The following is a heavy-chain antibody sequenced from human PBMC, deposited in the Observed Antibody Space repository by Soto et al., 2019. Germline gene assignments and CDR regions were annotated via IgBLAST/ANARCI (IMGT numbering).Heavy chain of an antibody. J-gene: IGHJ6*02. CDR2: IRSKANSYAT. CDR1: GFTFSGSA. CDR3: TTHIVVVTAIRDYYYGMDV. V-gene: IGHV3-73*01. D-gene: IGHD2-21*02. Sequence: PVGSLRLSCAASGFTFSGSAMHWVRQASGKGLEWVGRIRSKANSYATAYAASVKGRFTISRDDSKNTAYLQMNSLKTEDTAVYYCTTHIVVVTAIRDYYYGMDVWGQGTTVTVSS.